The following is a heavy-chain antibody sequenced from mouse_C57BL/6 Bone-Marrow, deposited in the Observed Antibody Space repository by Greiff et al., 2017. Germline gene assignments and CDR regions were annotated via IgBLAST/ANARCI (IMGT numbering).Heavy chain of an antibody. CDR1: GFTFSSYG. CDR3: ARRWLGKDDAMDY. D-gene: IGHD2-3*01. J-gene: IGHJ4*01. V-gene: IGHV5-6*01. CDR2: ISSGGSYT. Sequence: EVQLQQSGGDLVKPGGSLKLSCAASGFTFSSYGLSWVRQTPDKRLEWVATISSGGSYTNYTDSVKGRFTISRANGKNTLYPQMSSLNVEDTAMYDCARRWLGKDDAMDYWGQGTSVTVSA.